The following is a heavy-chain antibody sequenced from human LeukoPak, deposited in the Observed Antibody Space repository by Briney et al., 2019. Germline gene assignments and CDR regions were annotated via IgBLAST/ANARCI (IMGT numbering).Heavy chain of an antibody. D-gene: IGHD3-22*01. CDR2: ISWNSGSI. CDR3: AKAPSYYYDSSGYLFDY. V-gene: IGHV3-9*01. CDR1: GLTFSSHW. J-gene: IGHJ4*02. Sequence: GGSLRLSCAASGLTFSSHWMHWVRQAPGKGLEWVSGISWNSGSIGYADSVKGRFTISRDNAKNSLYLQMNSLRAEDTALYYCAKAPSYYYDSSGYLFDYWGQGTLVTVSS.